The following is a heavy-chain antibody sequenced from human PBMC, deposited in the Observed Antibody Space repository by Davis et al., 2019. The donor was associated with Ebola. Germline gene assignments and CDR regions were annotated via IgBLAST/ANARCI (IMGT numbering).Heavy chain of an antibody. V-gene: IGHV4-59*12. J-gene: IGHJ4*02. CDR1: GGSISSYY. Sequence: GSLRLSCTVSGGSISSYYWSWIRQPPGKGLEWIGYIYYSGSTNYNPSLKSRVTISVDTSKNQFSLKLSSVTAADTAVYYCARDSIFDVVVVEGFDYWGQGTLVTVSS. CDR3: ARDSIFDVVVVEGFDY. D-gene: IGHD2-15*01. CDR2: IYYSGST.